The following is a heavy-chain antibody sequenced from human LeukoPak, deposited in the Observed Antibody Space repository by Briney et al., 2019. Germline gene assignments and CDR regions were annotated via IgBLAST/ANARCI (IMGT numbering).Heavy chain of an antibody. Sequence: GESLKISCQTSGYTFTAHWITWVRQVPGKGLEWVAIIYPGDSDTRYSPSFHGHVTISADKSITTAYLHWSSLKASDTAMYYCARLMYYYGSGSYFGGAEYWGQGTLVTVSS. CDR3: ARLMYYYGSGSYFGGAEY. CDR2: IYPGDSDT. J-gene: IGHJ4*02. V-gene: IGHV5-51*01. CDR1: GYTFTAHW. D-gene: IGHD3-10*01.